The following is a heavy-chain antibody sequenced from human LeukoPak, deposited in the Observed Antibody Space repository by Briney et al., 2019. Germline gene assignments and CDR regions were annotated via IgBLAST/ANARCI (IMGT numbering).Heavy chain of an antibody. CDR1: GYNFTNYW. J-gene: IGHJ4*02. CDR3: ARHPGQVPDY. V-gene: IGHV5-51*01. CDR2: IYPDDSDT. Sequence: GESLKISCKASGYNFTNYWIGWVRQMPGKGLEWMGIIYPDDSDTRYSPSLQGQVTISADKSISTAYLQWSILKASDTAMYYCARHPGQVPDYWGQGTLVTVSS.